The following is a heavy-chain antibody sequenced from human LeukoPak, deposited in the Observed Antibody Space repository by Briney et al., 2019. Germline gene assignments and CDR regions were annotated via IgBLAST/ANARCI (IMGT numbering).Heavy chain of an antibody. CDR3: ARQGGDWYFDL. J-gene: IGHJ2*01. CDR2: ISPGGTI. V-gene: IGHV1-46*01. Sequence: ASVKVSCKASVHTFTSYYIHWVRQAPGQGPEWMGLISPGGTITNAQRFQGRVTLTRDTSTNTVYMELSSLRSEDTAIYYCARQGGDWYFDLWGRGTLVTVSS. CDR1: VHTFTSYY. D-gene: IGHD3-16*01.